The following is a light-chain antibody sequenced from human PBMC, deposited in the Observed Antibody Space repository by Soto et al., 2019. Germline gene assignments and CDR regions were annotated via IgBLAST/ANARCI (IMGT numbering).Light chain of an antibody. J-gene: IGKJ2*01. V-gene: IGKV3-11*01. Sequence: EIVLTQPPGTLSLSPGERATLSCRASQSIRNFLGRYQQKPGQAPRLLIYDTSNRAPGIPPRFSGSGSGTDFTLAISGLQSEDFAVYFCQHYSNWPQRYSFGQGTKVDIK. CDR1: QSIRNF. CDR2: DTS. CDR3: QHYSNWPQRYS.